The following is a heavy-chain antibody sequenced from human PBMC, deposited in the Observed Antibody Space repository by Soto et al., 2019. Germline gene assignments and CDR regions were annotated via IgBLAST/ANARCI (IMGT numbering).Heavy chain of an antibody. Sequence: EVQLLESGGGLVQPGGSLRLSCAASGFTFSSYAMSWVRQAPGKGLEWVSVISSSGGSTYYVDSVKGRFTISRDNSKNTLYLQMNSLRAEDTAVYYCAKGGSSYYFDYWGQGTLVTVSS. CDR2: ISSSGGST. J-gene: IGHJ4*02. CDR1: GFTFSSYA. D-gene: IGHD2-15*01. V-gene: IGHV3-23*01. CDR3: AKGGSSYYFDY.